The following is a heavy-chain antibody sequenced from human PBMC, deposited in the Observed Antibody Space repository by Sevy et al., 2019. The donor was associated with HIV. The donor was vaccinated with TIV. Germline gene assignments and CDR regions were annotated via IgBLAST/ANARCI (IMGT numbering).Heavy chain of an antibody. CDR1: GFTFSSYE. CDR2: ISSSGSNI. D-gene: IGHD2-2*01. CDR3: ASGASYAYYYYYGMDV. V-gene: IGHV3-48*03. Sequence: GGSLRLSCAASGFTFSSYEMNWVRQAPGKGLEWVSYISSSGSNIYYADSVKGRFTISRDNAKNSLYLQMNSLRAEDTAVYYCASGASYAYYYYYGMDVWGQGTTVTVSS. J-gene: IGHJ6*02.